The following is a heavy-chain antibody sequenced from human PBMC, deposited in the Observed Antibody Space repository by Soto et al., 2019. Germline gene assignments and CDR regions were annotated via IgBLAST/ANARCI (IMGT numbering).Heavy chain of an antibody. J-gene: IGHJ4*02. Sequence: SETLSLXCAVYGGSFSGYYWSWIRQPPGKGLEWIGEINHSGSTNYNPSLKSRVTISVDTSKNQFSLKLSSVTAADTAVYYCARDTAGLSYWGQGTLVTVSS. CDR2: INHSGST. CDR1: GGSFSGYY. D-gene: IGHD6-13*01. V-gene: IGHV4-34*01. CDR3: ARDTAGLSY.